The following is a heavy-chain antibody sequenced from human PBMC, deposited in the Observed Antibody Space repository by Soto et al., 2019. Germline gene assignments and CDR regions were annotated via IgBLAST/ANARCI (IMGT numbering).Heavy chain of an antibody. Sequence: PSETLSLTCTVSGGFISSSSFYLGWIRHPPAKGLDWIASIYHSCSTYYNPSLKSRVTMSVDTSKNQFSLKLGSVAAAATAVFYCARYAGSSWFDYWGPGTLVTVSS. J-gene: IGHJ4*02. V-gene: IGHV4-39*01. CDR3: ARYAGSSWFDY. CDR2: IYHSCST. D-gene: IGHD6-13*01. CDR1: GGFISSSSFY.